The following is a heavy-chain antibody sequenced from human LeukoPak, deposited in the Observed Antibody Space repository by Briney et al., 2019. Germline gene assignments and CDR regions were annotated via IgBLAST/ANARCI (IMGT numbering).Heavy chain of an antibody. D-gene: IGHD1/OR15-1a*01. J-gene: IGHJ6*02. Sequence: SETLSLTCSVSGGSVSSYSWSWIRQPPGKGLEWVGDIVYGGDTNYNASLKRRFTQSGEKSKNQFSLNMSSVTDVDTAVYYCARNNSNPSLKRRVTHSVDTSKPQFSLNVRSVSPVDTAVSYCARPRQDYDIFTDFPMDVWGPGTTVTVSS. CDR2: IVYGGDT. CDR1: GGSVSSYS. CDR3: ARNNSNPSLKRRVTHSVDTSKPQFSLNVRSVSPVDTAVSYCARPRQDYDIFTDFPMDV. V-gene: IGHV4-59*02.